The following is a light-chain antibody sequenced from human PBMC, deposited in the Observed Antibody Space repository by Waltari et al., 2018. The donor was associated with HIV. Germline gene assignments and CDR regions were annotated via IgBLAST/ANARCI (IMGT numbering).Light chain of an antibody. CDR3: QSCDSSLSAVV. CDR1: SSNNGAGCD. Sequence: QSVLTPPPSVSGSTGQRVTDSCPGSSSNNGAGCDVHWYHQLPRSAPQLLIYGVSNRPSGVPDRFSGSKSGSSASLAITGLQTEDEAYYYCQSCDSSLSAVVFGGGTKLTVL. J-gene: IGLJ2*01. CDR2: GVS. V-gene: IGLV1-40*01.